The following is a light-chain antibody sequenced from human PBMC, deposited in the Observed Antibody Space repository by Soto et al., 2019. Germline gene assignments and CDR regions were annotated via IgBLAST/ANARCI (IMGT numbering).Light chain of an antibody. Sequence: EIVMTQSPATLSVSPGERATLSCRASQSVSSNLAWYQQKPGQAPRLLIYGASTRATGIPARFSGSGSGTEFTLTISRLQSEDVADYYCQQYNNWPGTFGQGTKVEIK. CDR3: QQYNNWPGT. CDR2: GAS. V-gene: IGKV3-15*01. CDR1: QSVSSN. J-gene: IGKJ1*01.